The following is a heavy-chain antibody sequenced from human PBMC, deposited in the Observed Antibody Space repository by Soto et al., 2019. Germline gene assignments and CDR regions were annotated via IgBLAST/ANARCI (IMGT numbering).Heavy chain of an antibody. D-gene: IGHD2-21*01. V-gene: IGHV1-8*01. Sequence: QVQLVQSGAEVKKPGASVKVSCKASGYTFTSYDINWVRQATGQGLEWMGWMNPNSGNTGYAQKFQGRVTMTRNTSISTAYREMGSLRSKDTAVSYCAIGLIPGRRQQPDYWGQGTLVTVSS. CDR2: MNPNSGNT. J-gene: IGHJ4*02. CDR3: AIGLIPGRRQQPDY. CDR1: GYTFTSYD.